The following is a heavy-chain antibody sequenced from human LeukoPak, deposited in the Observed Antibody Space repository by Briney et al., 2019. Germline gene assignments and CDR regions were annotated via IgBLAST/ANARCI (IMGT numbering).Heavy chain of an antibody. CDR1: GFTFRNYG. Sequence: PGRSLRLSCEASGFTFRNYGMHWVRQAPGKGLDWVGVIWFDGSNRYYADSVKGRFTISRDNSKNTLYLQVNSMRAEDTAVYYCARDTSGYYDYWGQGTLVTVSS. CDR3: ARDTSGYYDY. V-gene: IGHV3-33*01. J-gene: IGHJ4*02. CDR2: IWFDGSNR. D-gene: IGHD2-15*01.